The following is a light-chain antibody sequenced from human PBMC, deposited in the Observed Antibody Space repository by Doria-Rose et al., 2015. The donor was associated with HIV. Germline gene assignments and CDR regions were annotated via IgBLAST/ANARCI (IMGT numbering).Light chain of an antibody. CDR1: QSFSSTY. CDR2: DGS. V-gene: IGKV3-20*01. CDR3: HQYGTSWT. J-gene: IGKJ1*01. Sequence: TQSPGTLSLSPGERATLSCSASQSFSSTYLAWYQQKPGQAHSLLIYDGSTRATGIPDRFSASGSETDFTLTINRLEPEDFALYYCHQYGTSWTFGQGTKMEI.